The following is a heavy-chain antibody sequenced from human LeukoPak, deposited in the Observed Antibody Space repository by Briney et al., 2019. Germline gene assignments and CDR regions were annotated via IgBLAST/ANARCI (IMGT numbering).Heavy chain of an antibody. V-gene: IGHV1-2*02. CDR1: GYTFTDFY. Sequence: ASVRVSCKASGYTFTDFYIHWVRQAPGQGLEWMGWINPNSGDTNFVKKFQGRVTMTSDTSISTAYMELTGLRSDDTAVYYCARDQSNDYWGQGTLVTVSS. CDR2: INPNSGDT. J-gene: IGHJ4*02. CDR3: ARDQSNDY.